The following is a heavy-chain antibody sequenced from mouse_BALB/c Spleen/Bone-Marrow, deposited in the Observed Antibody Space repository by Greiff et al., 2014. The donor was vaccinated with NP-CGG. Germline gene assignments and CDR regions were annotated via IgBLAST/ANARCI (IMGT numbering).Heavy chain of an antibody. Sequence: VKLMEPGAELVRPGSSVKISCKASGYAFSSYWMNWVKQRPGQGLEWIGQIYPGDGDTNYNGNFKDKATLTTDKSSTTAYMQLSSLTSEDSAVYFCARGGRLTGYYFDYWGQGTTLTVSS. D-gene: IGHD4-1*01. CDR3: ARGGRLTGYYFDY. CDR1: GYAFSSYW. J-gene: IGHJ2*01. V-gene: IGHV1-80*01. CDR2: IYPGDGDT.